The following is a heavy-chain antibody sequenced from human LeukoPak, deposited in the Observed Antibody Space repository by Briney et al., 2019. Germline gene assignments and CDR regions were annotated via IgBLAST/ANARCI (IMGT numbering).Heavy chain of an antibody. CDR2: MNEDGRRT. V-gene: IGHV3-74*01. J-gene: IGHJ4*02. Sequence: GGSRRLSCAASGFTLSSSWMHWVRQVPGEGLVWVARMNEDGRRTDVAGSVRGRFTTSRDIAKNTLFLQMNSLRVEDTAVYHCVRDFGGEDDFWGQGTLVAVSS. CDR3: VRDFGGEDDF. D-gene: IGHD2-15*01. CDR1: GFTLSSSW.